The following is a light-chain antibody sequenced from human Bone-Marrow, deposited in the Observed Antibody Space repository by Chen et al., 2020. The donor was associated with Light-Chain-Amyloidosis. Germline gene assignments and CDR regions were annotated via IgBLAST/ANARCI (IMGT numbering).Light chain of an antibody. V-gene: IGLV2-11*01. CDR3: SSYTSSSTLLV. J-gene: IGLJ3*02. Sequence: QSALTQPRSVSGSPGQSVTIPCTGTSRDVGGYDSVSWYQQYPGKAPKLMIYDVSKRPSGVPDRFSASKSGNTASLTISGLQAEDEADYYCSSYTSSSTLLVFGGGTKLTVL. CDR2: DVS. CDR1: SRDVGGYDS.